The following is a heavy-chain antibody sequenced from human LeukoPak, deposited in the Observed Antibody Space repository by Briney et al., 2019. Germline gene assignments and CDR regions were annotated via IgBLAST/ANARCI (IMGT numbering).Heavy chain of an antibody. CDR3: AKDLVYGANCFFES. D-gene: IGHD4-17*01. CDR2: ISSSGSTI. V-gene: IGHV3-11*04. J-gene: IGHJ4*02. CDR1: GFTFSDYY. Sequence: GGSLRLSCAASGFTFSDYYMSWIRQAPGKGLEWVSYISSSGSTIYYADSVKGRFTISRDNAKNSLYLQMNSLRAEDTAVYYCAKDLVYGANCFFESWGQGTLVTVSS.